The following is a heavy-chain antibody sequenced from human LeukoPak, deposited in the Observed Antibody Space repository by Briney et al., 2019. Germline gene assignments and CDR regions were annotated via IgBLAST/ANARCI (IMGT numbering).Heavy chain of an antibody. Sequence: GGSLRLSCAASGFTFSSYGMHWVRQAPGKGLEWVAVISYDGSNKYYADSVKGRFTISRDNSKNTLYLQMNSLRAEDTAVYCCAREGGYCSSTSCYTPFDYWGQGTLVTVSS. CDR1: GFTFSSYG. CDR2: ISYDGSNK. CDR3: AREGGYCSSTSCYTPFDY. J-gene: IGHJ4*02. D-gene: IGHD2-2*02. V-gene: IGHV3-30*19.